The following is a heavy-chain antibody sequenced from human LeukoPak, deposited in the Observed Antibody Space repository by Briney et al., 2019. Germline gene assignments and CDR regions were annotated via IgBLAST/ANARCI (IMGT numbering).Heavy chain of an antibody. Sequence: ASVKVSCKASGYTFTSYDINWVRQAPGQGLEWMGWINPNSGATNSAQKFQGRVTLTRDTSISTAYMELSRLISDDTAVYYCARVPAGYSSSWFDPWGQGTLVTVSS. CDR3: ARVPAGYSSSWFDP. V-gene: IGHV1-2*02. J-gene: IGHJ5*02. CDR1: GYTFTSYD. CDR2: INPNSGAT. D-gene: IGHD6-13*01.